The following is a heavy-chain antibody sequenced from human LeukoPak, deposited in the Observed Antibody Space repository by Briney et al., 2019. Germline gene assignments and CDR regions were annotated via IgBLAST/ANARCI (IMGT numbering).Heavy chain of an antibody. D-gene: IGHD5-18*01. J-gene: IGHJ6*02. Sequence: QSGGSPRLSCAASGFTFSSYWMSWVLQAPGKGLEWVANIKQDGSEKYYVDSVKGRFTISRDNAKNSLYLQMNSLRAEDTAVYYCASSVDTAMVNRYYYYYGMDVWGQGTTVTVSS. CDR2: IKQDGSEK. CDR1: GFTFSSYW. V-gene: IGHV3-7*01. CDR3: ASSVDTAMVNRYYYYYGMDV.